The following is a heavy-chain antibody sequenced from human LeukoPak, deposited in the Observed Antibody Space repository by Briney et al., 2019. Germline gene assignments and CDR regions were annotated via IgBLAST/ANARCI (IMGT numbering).Heavy chain of an antibody. Sequence: SSETLSLTCTVSGGSITSYYWSWIRQPPGKGLEWIGYIYYSGSTNYNPSLKSRVTMSVDTSKNQFSLKLSSVTAADTAVYYCARPAGGWYFDLWGRGTLVTVSS. CDR1: GGSITSYY. CDR2: IYYSGST. CDR3: ARPAGGWYFDL. V-gene: IGHV4-59*08. D-gene: IGHD6-19*01. J-gene: IGHJ2*01.